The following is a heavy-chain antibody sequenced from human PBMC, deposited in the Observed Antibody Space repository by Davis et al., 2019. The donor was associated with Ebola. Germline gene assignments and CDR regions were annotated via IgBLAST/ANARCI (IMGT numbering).Heavy chain of an antibody. J-gene: IGHJ4*02. CDR3: AHSHGDY. CDR2: IYWDDDK. CDR1: GFSLSTRGVA. V-gene: IGHV2-5*02. Sequence: SGPTLVKPTQTLTLTCTFSGFSLSTRGVAVAWIRLPPAYALEWLSLIYWDDDKRYSPSLKSRLTITKDTSKNQVVLTMTNMDPVDTATYYCAHSHGDYWGQGTLVTVSS.